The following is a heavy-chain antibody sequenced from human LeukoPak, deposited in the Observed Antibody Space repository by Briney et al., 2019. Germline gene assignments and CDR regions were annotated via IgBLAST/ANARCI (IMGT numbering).Heavy chain of an antibody. CDR1: GVSINRYY. Sequence: NPSETLSLTCTVSGVSINRYYWSWLRQPPGRGLEWLGYISHSGTTNYNPSLKSRVTVSLDTSKNQFSLELSSVTAADTAVYYCGRENIVVVPGTYPTDYYYYMDVWGKGTTVTVSS. V-gene: IGHV4-59*01. CDR3: GRENIVVVPGTYPTDYYYYMDV. D-gene: IGHD2-21*01. J-gene: IGHJ6*03. CDR2: ISHSGTT.